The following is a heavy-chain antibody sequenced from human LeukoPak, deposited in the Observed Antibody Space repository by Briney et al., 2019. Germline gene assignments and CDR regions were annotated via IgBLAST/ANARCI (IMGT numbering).Heavy chain of an antibody. Sequence: SETLSLTCTVSGGSFSGYYWSWIRQPPGEGLEWIGYIYYTGSTKYNPSLKSRVTISLDTSKNQFSLKLSSLTAADTAVYYCASGSGSYFRSWGQGTMVTASS. D-gene: IGHD1-26*01. CDR1: GGSFSGYY. CDR2: IYYTGST. CDR3: ASGSGSYFRS. J-gene: IGHJ3*01. V-gene: IGHV4-59*01.